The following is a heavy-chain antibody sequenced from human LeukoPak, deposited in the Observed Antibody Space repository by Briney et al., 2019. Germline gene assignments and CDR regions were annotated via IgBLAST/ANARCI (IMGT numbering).Heavy chain of an antibody. CDR2: INTAGDT. J-gene: IGHJ4*02. D-gene: IGHD6-19*01. CDR1: RFTFSTYD. Sequence: GGSLRLSCAASRFTFSTYDMLWVRQATGKGLEWVSAINTAGDTYYSGSVRGRFTISRENAENSLYLQMNSLRAGDTAVFYCVRAPPGSGWLVDYWGQGTLVTVSS. V-gene: IGHV3-13*04. CDR3: VRAPPGSGWLVDY.